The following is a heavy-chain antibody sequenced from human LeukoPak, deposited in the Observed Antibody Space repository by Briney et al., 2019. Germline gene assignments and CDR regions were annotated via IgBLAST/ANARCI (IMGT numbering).Heavy chain of an antibody. CDR2: IKLDVSET. J-gene: IGHJ4*02. D-gene: IGHD5-12*01. CDR1: GFPLSTYW. Sequence: GGPRGLSCAAFGFPLSTYWMTWYRQAPGKGLGWAHHIKLDVSETNYADCVRGRFTLSRDNAKNSLQLQMNSPGAEDTAVYYWATDRDNSGWQKRFDFWGQGTLVTVSS. CDR3: ATDRDNSGWQKRFDF. V-gene: IGHV3-7*01.